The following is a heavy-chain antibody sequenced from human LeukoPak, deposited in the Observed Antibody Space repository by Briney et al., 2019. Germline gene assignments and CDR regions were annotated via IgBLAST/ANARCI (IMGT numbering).Heavy chain of an antibody. CDR3: ARVFRVNSGSGSYQYYFDY. V-gene: IGHV4-31*03. CDR2: IYYSGST. D-gene: IGHD3-10*01. CDR1: GGSISSGGYY. Sequence: PSGTLSLTCTVSGGSISSGGYYWSWIRQHPGKGLEWIGYIYYSGSTYYNPSLKSRVTISVDTSKNQFSLKLSSVTAADTAVYYCARVFRVNSGSGSYQYYFDYWGQGTLVTVSS. J-gene: IGHJ4*02.